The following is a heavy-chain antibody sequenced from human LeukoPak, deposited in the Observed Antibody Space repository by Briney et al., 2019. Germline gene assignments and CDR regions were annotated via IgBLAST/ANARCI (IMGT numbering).Heavy chain of an antibody. Sequence: GGSLRLSCAASGFTFSSYGMHWVRQAPGKGLEWVAVIWYDGSNKYYADSVKGRFTISRDNSKNTLYLQMNSLRAEDTAVYYCARDSSSPYNWFDPGAREPWSPSPQ. CDR2: IWYDGSNK. D-gene: IGHD6-6*01. CDR1: GFTFSSYG. J-gene: IGHJ5*02. V-gene: IGHV3-33*01. CDR3: ARDSSSPYNWFDP.